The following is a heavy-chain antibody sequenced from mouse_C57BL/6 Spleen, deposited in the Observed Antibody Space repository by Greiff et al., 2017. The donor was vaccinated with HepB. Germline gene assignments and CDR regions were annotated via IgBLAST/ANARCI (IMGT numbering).Heavy chain of an antibody. V-gene: IGHV1-50*01. CDR1: GYTFTSYW. Sequence: QVQLQQPGAELVKPGASVKLSCKASGYTFTSYWMQWVKQRPGQGLEWIGKIDPSDSYTNYNQKFKGKATLTVDTSSSTAYMQLSSLTSEDSAVYYCARTGTISMDYWGQGTSVTVSS. CDR2: IDPSDSYT. J-gene: IGHJ4*01. D-gene: IGHD4-1*01. CDR3: ARTGTISMDY.